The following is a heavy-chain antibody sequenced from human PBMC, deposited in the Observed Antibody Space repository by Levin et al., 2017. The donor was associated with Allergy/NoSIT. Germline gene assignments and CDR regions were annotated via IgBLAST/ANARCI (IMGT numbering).Heavy chain of an antibody. V-gene: IGHV3-48*02. D-gene: IGHD3-10*01. CDR3: ARDHPLYYYGSGSYYENFDY. J-gene: IGHJ4*02. CDR1: GFTFSSYS. CDR2: ISSSSSTI. Sequence: PGGSLRLSCAASGFTFSSYSMNWVRQAPGKGLEWVSYISSSSSTIYYADSVKGRFTISRDNAKNSLYLQMNSLRDEDTAVYYCARDHPLYYYGSGSYYENFDYWGQGTLVTVSS.